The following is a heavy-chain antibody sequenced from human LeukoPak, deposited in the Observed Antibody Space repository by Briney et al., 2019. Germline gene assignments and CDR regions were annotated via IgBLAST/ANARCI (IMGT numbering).Heavy chain of an antibody. D-gene: IGHD5-18*01. Sequence: GGSLRLSCVASGFTFSNYAMSWVRQAPGKGLEWVSGIVNSGGSTYYADSVKGRLTISRDNSKKTVHLQMSSLRGDDTAVYYCAKDRAGYSYGMFDSWGQGTLVTVSS. V-gene: IGHV3-23*01. CDR3: AKDRAGYSYGMFDS. CDR2: IVNSGGST. J-gene: IGHJ4*02. CDR1: GFTFSNYA.